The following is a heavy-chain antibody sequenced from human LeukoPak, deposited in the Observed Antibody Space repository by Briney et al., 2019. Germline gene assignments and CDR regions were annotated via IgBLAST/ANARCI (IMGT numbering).Heavy chain of an antibody. Sequence: SETLSLTCAVYGGSFSGYYWSWIRQPPGKGLEWIGYIYYSGSTNYNPSLKSRVTISVDTSKNQFSLKLSSVTAADTAVYYCARDLLTDYSSSWFYNWFDPWGQGTLVTVSS. V-gene: IGHV4-59*01. CDR1: GGSFSGYY. CDR3: ARDLLTDYSSSWFYNWFDP. J-gene: IGHJ5*02. CDR2: IYYSGST. D-gene: IGHD6-13*01.